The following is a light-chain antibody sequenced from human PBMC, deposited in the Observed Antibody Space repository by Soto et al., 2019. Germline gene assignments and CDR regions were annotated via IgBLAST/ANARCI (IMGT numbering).Light chain of an antibody. CDR3: QQDNCYSRT. CDR2: DAS. CDR1: QSISSW. J-gene: IGKJ1*01. V-gene: IGKV1-5*01. Sequence: DIQMTQSPSTLSASVGDRVTITCRASQSISSWLAWYQQKPGKAPKLLIYDASSLESGVPSRFSGSGSGTEFTITINTAPLDCFATHCCQQDNCYSRTFGQGTKVDIK.